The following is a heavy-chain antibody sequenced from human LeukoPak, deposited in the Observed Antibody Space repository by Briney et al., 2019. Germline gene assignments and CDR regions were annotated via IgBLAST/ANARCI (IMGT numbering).Heavy chain of an antibody. CDR2: IYYSGSA. CDR3: ARGVVYYYGSGSYYYFDY. CDR1: GGSISSSSYY. Sequence: SETLSLTCTVSGGSISSSSYYWGWIRQPPGKGLEWIGSIYYSGSAYYNPSLKSRVTISVDTSNNLFSLKLSSVTAADTAVYYCARGVVYYYGSGSYYYFDYWGQGTLVTVSS. J-gene: IGHJ4*02. V-gene: IGHV4-39*07. D-gene: IGHD3-10*01.